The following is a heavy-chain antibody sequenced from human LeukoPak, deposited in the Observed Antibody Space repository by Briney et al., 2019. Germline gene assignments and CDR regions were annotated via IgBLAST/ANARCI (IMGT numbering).Heavy chain of an antibody. D-gene: IGHD3-22*01. J-gene: IGHJ4*02. CDR1: GFTFSSYG. V-gene: IGHV3-30*03. Sequence: GGSLRLSCAASGFTFSSYGMHWVRQAPGKGLEWVAVISYDGSNKYYADSVKGRFTISRDNSKNTLYLQMNSLRAEDTAVYYCARDQYYDTSGYSRGFDYWGQGTLVTVSS. CDR3: ARDQYYDTSGYSRGFDY. CDR2: ISYDGSNK.